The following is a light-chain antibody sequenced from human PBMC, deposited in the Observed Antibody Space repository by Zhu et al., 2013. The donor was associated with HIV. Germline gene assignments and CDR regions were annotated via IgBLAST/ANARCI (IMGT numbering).Light chain of an antibody. Sequence: EIVLTQSPGTLSLSPGERATLSCRASQSVSNSLAWYQQKPGQAPRLLIYGASNRATGIPDRFSGSGSGTDFTLSISRLEPEDFAVYYCQQYDRSPLTFGGGTTVEIK. CDR3: QQYDRSPLT. CDR2: GAS. CDR1: QSVSNS. J-gene: IGKJ4*01. V-gene: IGKV3-20*01.